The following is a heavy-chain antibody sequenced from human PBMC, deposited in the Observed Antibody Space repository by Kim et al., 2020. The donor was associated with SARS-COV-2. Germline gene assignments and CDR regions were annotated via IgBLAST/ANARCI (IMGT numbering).Heavy chain of an antibody. CDR2: INTNTGNP. CDR3: AREEGSSGWYFGAFDI. CDR1: GYTFTSYA. Sequence: ASVKVSCKASGYTFTSYAMNWVRQAPGQGVEWMGWINTNTGNPTYAQGFTGRFVFSLDTSVSTAYLQISSLKAEDTAVYYCAREEGSSGWYFGAFDIWGQGAMVTVSS. D-gene: IGHD6-19*01. V-gene: IGHV7-4-1*02. J-gene: IGHJ3*02.